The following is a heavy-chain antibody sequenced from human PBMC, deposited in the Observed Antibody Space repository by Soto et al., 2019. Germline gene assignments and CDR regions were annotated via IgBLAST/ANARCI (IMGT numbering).Heavy chain of an antibody. D-gene: IGHD3-22*01. CDR1: GYTFTSYG. J-gene: IGHJ5*02. CDR3: ARVKGSGYHNWFDP. V-gene: IGHV1-18*01. CDR2: ISAYNGNT. Sequence: ASVEVSCKASGYTFTSYGISWVRQAPGQGLEWMGWISAYNGNTNYAQKLQGRVTMTTDTSTSTAYMELRSLRSDDTALYYCARVKGSGYHNWFDPWGQGTLVTVSS.